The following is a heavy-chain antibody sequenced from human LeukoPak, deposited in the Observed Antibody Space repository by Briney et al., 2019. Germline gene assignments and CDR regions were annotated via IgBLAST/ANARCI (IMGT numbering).Heavy chain of an antibody. J-gene: IGHJ4*02. CDR3: AKDHQLYCSGGGCYPELFDY. Sequence: GGSLRLSGAASGFTFSSYAMSWVRQAPGKGLEWVSAISGSGGSTYYADSVKGRFTISRDNSKNTLYLQMNSLRAEDTAVYYCAKDHQLYCSGGGCYPELFDYWGQGTLVTVSS. V-gene: IGHV3-23*01. CDR2: ISGSGGST. D-gene: IGHD2-15*01. CDR1: GFTFSSYA.